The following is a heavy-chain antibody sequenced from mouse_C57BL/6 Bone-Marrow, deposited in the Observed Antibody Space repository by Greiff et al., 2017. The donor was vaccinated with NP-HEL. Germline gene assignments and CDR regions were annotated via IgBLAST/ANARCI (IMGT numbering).Heavy chain of an antibody. CDR3: VRPYGSSHYWYFDV. CDR2: IRSKSNNYAT. CDR1: GFSFNTYA. Sequence: EVKLMESGGGLVQPKGSLKLSCAASGFSFNTYAMNWVRQAPGKGLEWVARIRSKSNNYATYYADSVKDRFTISRDDSESMLYLQMNNLKTEDTAMYYCVRPYGSSHYWYFDVWGTGTTVTVSS. D-gene: IGHD1-1*01. J-gene: IGHJ1*03. V-gene: IGHV10-1*01.